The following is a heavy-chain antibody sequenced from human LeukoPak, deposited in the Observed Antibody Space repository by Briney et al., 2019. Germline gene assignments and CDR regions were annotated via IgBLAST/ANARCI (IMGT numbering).Heavy chain of an antibody. CDR2: ISAYNGNT. CDR3: ASDHHWNYVMDY. Sequence: ASVKVSCKASGYTFTSYGISWVRQAPGQGLEGMGWISAYNGNTNYAQKLQGRVTVTTDTSTSTAYMELRSLRSDDTAVYYCASDHHWNYVMDYWGQGTLVTVSS. V-gene: IGHV1-18*01. J-gene: IGHJ4*02. CDR1: GYTFTSYG. D-gene: IGHD1-7*01.